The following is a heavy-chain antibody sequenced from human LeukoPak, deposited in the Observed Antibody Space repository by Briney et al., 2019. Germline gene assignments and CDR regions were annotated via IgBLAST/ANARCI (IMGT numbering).Heavy chain of an antibody. Sequence: GGSLRLSCAASGFTFRIYWMYWVRQAPGKALVWVSRINSDGSSTSYADPVKGRFTISRDIAKNTLYLHMNSLRAGDTAVYFCVVATCSGECSHWGQGTLVTVSS. CDR1: GFTFRIYW. CDR2: INSDGSST. D-gene: IGHD2-21*01. V-gene: IGHV3-74*01. CDR3: VVATCSGECSH. J-gene: IGHJ4*02.